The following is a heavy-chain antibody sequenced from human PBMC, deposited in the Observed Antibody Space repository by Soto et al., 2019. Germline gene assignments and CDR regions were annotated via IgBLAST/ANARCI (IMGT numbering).Heavy chain of an antibody. CDR1: GSSLSTSGVG. V-gene: IGHV2-5*02. CDR2: IYWDDDK. CDR3: AHRYYDFWSADVYFDY. J-gene: IGHJ4*02. Sequence: SGPTLVNPTQTLTLTCTFSGSSLSTSGVGVGWIRQPPGKALEWLALIYWDDDKRYSPSLKSRLTITKDTSKNQVVLTMANMDPVDTATYYCAHRYYDFWSADVYFDYWGQGTLVTVSS. D-gene: IGHD3-3*01.